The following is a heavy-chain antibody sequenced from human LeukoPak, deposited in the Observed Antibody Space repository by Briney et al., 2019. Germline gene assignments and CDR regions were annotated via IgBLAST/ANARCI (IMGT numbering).Heavy chain of an antibody. CDR2: ISYDGSNK. J-gene: IGHJ4*02. V-gene: IGHV3-30*18. CDR3: AKDSSSWPTY. D-gene: IGHD6-13*01. CDR1: GFTFSSYG. Sequence: GGSLRLSCAASGFTFSSYGMHWVRQAPGKGLEWVAVISYDGSNKYYADSVKGRFTISRDNSKNTLYLQMNSLRAEDTAVYYCAKDSSSWPTYWGQGTLVTVSS.